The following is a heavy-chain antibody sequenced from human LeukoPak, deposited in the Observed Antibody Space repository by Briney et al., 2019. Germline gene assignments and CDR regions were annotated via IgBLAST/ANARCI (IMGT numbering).Heavy chain of an antibody. J-gene: IGHJ4*02. Sequence: GGSLRLSCAASGFTFSSYAMSWDRQAPGKGLEWVSAISGSGGSTYYADSVKGRFTISRDNSKNTLYLQMNSLRAEDTAVYYCAKAPYYDILTGYYSYWGQGTLVTVSS. CDR3: AKAPYYDILTGYYSY. D-gene: IGHD3-9*01. V-gene: IGHV3-23*01. CDR2: ISGSGGST. CDR1: GFTFSSYA.